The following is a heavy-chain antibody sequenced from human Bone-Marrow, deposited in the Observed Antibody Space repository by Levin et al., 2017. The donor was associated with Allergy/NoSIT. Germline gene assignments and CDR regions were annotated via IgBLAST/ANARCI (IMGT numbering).Heavy chain of an antibody. CDR2: ISYDGSNK. J-gene: IGHJ4*02. V-gene: IGHV3-30-3*01. CDR3: ARNRRRPDCSSTSCYDAFDY. Sequence: PSETLSLTCAASGFTFSSYAMHWVRQAPGKGLEWVAVISYDGSNKYYADSVKGRFTISRDNSKNTLYLQMNSLRAEDTAVYYCARNRRRPDCSSTSCYDAFDYWGQGTLVTVSS. D-gene: IGHD2-2*01. CDR1: GFTFSSYA.